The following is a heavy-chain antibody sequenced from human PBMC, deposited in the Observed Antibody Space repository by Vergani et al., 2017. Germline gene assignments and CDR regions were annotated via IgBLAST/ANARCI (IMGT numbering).Heavy chain of an antibody. V-gene: IGHV1-69*02. CDR1: GGTFSSYT. CDR2: IIPILGIA. J-gene: IGHJ4*02. CDR3: AGVGGLLWFGDLSV. Sequence: QVQLVQSGAAVKKPGSSVKVSCKASGGTFSSYTICWVRQAPGQGLEWMGRIIPILGIANYAQKFQGRVTITADKSTSTAYMELSSLRSEDTAVYYCAGVGGLLWFGDLSVWGQGTLVTVAS. D-gene: IGHD3-10*01.